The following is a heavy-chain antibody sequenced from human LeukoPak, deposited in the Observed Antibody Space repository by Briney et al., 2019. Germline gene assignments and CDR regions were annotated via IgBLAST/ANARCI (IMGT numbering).Heavy chain of an antibody. CDR2: IYHSGST. J-gene: IGHJ5*02. CDR1: GYSISSGYY. Sequence: PSETLSLTCTVSGYSISSGYYWGWIRQPPGKGLEWIGSIYHSGSTYYNPSLKSRVTISVDTSKNQFSPKLSSVTAADTAVYYCARDGNWNDRGWFDPWGQGTLVTVSS. V-gene: IGHV4-38-2*02. D-gene: IGHD1-1*01. CDR3: ARDGNWNDRGWFDP.